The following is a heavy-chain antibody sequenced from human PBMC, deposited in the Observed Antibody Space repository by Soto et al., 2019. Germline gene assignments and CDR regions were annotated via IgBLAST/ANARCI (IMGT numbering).Heavy chain of an antibody. Sequence: GGSLRLSCAASGFTFSSYAMSWVRQAPGKGLEWVSAISGSDGSTYHAESVKGRFTISRDNSKNTLYLQMNSLRAEDTAVYYCAKVAGYYYDSSEVYWGQGTLVTVSS. D-gene: IGHD3-22*01. V-gene: IGHV3-23*01. CDR2: ISGSDGST. CDR3: AKVAGYYYDSSEVY. J-gene: IGHJ4*02. CDR1: GFTFSSYA.